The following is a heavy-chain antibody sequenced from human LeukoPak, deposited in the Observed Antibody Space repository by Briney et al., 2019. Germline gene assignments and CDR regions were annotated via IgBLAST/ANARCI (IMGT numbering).Heavy chain of an antibody. J-gene: IGHJ4*02. Sequence: PGGSLRLSCAASGFTFGSYAMHWVRQAPGKGLEWVAVISYDGSNKYYADSVKGRFTISRDNSKNTLYLQMNSLRAEDTAVYYCARDLQSYYDFWSGYFDYWGQGTLVTVSS. CDR1: GFTFGSYA. V-gene: IGHV3-30-3*01. CDR2: ISYDGSNK. CDR3: ARDLQSYYDFWSGYFDY. D-gene: IGHD3-3*01.